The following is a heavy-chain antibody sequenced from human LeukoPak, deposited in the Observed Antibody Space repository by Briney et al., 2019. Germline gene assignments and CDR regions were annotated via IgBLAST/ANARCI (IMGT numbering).Heavy chain of an antibody. D-gene: IGHD5-18*01. Sequence: ASVTVSCMPSGYTVTGYYIHWVRQAPGQGLEWMEWINPNSGGTNYAQKVQSRVTMTRDTSISTAYTELSRLTSDDTAVYYCARGPRTPWIHLWLRGFDIWGQGTMVTVSS. J-gene: IGHJ3*02. V-gene: IGHV1-2*02. CDR3: ARGPRTPWIHLWLRGFDI. CDR1: GYTVTGYY. CDR2: INPNSGGT.